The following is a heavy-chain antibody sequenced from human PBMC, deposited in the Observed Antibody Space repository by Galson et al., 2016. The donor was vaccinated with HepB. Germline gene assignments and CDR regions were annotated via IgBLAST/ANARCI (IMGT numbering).Heavy chain of an antibody. CDR1: EFTFSSYG. V-gene: IGHV3-23*01. Sequence: SLRLSCAVSEFTFSSYGVTWVRQPPGKRLEWVSSISGNGATTQYADSVRGRFTISRDNSKNTLYLQMNSLRAEDTAVYYCAKGRGYSSSSGYFDYWGQGTLVTVSS. D-gene: IGHD6-6*01. CDR2: ISGNGATT. J-gene: IGHJ4*02. CDR3: AKGRGYSSSSGYFDY.